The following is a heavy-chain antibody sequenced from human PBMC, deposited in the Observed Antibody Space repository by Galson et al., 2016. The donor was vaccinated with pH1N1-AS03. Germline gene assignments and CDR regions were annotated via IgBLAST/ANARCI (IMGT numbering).Heavy chain of an antibody. CDR2: VYYTGST. Sequence: ETLSLTCSVTGGSIGNYYWSWIRQPPGKGLEWIGFVYYTGSTNYNPSLKSRVTISLDTAKDQFSLQVTSVTAADTAVYYCARFPDYGDDVGYWGQGTLVTVSS. J-gene: IGHJ4*02. D-gene: IGHD4-17*01. V-gene: IGHV4-59*08. CDR3: ARFPDYGDDVGY. CDR1: GGSIGNYY.